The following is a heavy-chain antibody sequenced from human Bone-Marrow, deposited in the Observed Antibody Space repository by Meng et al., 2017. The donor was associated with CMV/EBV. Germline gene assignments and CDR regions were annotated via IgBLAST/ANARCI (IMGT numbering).Heavy chain of an antibody. CDR3: ARVDPYGGNPYYYYGMDV. CDR1: GYTFSGHY. Sequence: ASVKVSCKASGYTFSGHYVHWVRQAPGRGLEWMGWINPNSGGTNYAQKFQGRVTMTRDTAISTAYMELSRMRSDDTAVYYCARVDPYGGNPYYYYGMDVWGQGTTVTVSS. V-gene: IGHV1-2*02. D-gene: IGHD4/OR15-4a*01. CDR2: INPNSGGT. J-gene: IGHJ6*02.